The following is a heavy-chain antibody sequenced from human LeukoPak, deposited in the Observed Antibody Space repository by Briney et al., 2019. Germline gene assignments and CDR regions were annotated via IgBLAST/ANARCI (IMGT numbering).Heavy chain of an antibody. Sequence: GGSLRLSCAASRFTFSTYAIHWVRQAPGKGLEWVSSISSSSSYIYYADSVKGRFTISRDNAKNSLYLQMNSLRAEDTAVYYCARAPPDSSGWYAYYYYGMDVWGQGTTVTVSS. J-gene: IGHJ6*02. CDR1: RFTFSTYA. D-gene: IGHD6-19*01. CDR2: ISSSSSYI. V-gene: IGHV3-21*01. CDR3: ARAPPDSSGWYAYYYYGMDV.